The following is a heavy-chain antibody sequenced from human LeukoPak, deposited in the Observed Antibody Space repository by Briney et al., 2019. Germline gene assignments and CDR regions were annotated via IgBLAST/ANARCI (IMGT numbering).Heavy chain of an antibody. Sequence: PSETLSLTCAVSGYSISSAYYWGWIRQPPGKGLEWIGSIYHSGSTYYNPSLKSRVTKSADTSKNQFSLKLSSVTAADAAVYYCARRRAVAGTWEVGYFDYWGQGTLVTVSS. CDR1: GYSISSAYY. D-gene: IGHD6-19*01. CDR2: IYHSGST. J-gene: IGHJ4*02. CDR3: ARRRAVAGTWEVGYFDY. V-gene: IGHV4-38-2*01.